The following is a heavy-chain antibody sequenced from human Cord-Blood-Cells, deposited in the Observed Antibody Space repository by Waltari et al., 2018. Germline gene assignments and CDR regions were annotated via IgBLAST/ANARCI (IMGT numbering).Heavy chain of an antibody. CDR1: GGSFSGYY. V-gene: IGHV4-34*01. D-gene: IGHD6-19*01. CDR3: ARGRMGVSIAVAGDYYYYGMDV. CDR2: INHSGST. J-gene: IGHJ6*02. Sequence: QVQLQQWGAGLLKPSETLSLTCAVYGGSFSGYYWSWIRQPPGKGLGCIGQINHSGSTTYTPSLKSRVTISVDTSKNQFSLKRSSVTAADTAVYYCARGRMGVSIAVAGDYYYYGMDVWGQGTTVTVSS.